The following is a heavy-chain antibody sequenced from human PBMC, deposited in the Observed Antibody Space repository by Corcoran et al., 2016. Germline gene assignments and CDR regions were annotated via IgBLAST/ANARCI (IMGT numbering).Heavy chain of an antibody. D-gene: IGHD5-18*01. CDR3: ASITIVDTAMVTWFDP. CDR2: INHSGST. V-gene: IGHV4-34*01. Sequence: QVQLQQWGAGLLKPSETLSLTCAVYGGSFSGYYWSWIRQPPGKGLEWSGEINHSGSTNYNPSIKSRVTISVDTSKNQFSLKLSYVTAADTAVYYCASITIVDTAMVTWFDPWGQGTLVTVSS. J-gene: IGHJ5*02. CDR1: GGSFSGYY.